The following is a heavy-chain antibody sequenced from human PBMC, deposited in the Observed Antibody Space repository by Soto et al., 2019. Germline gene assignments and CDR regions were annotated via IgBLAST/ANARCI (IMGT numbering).Heavy chain of an antibody. CDR2: ISSNSAYI. V-gene: IGHV3-21*01. CDR3: TRDASRDSSARGWFDP. Sequence: PGWSLRLSCAASGFTFRSFTMNWVRQAPGKGLEWVSTISSNSAYIYYTDALRGHFTISRDNAKNSLHLQMNSLRAEDTAVYYCTRDASRDSSARGWFDPWGPGTLVTVSS. CDR1: GFTFRSFT. D-gene: IGHD6-13*01. J-gene: IGHJ5*02.